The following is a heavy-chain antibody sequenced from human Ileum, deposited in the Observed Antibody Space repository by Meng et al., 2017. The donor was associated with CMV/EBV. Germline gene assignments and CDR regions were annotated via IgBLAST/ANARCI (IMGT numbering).Heavy chain of an antibody. D-gene: IGHD5-12*01. J-gene: IGHJ4*02. CDR2: ISNSGSTM. V-gene: IGHV3-48*03. CDR1: GFTFSSYE. CDR3: ARGGSSGYTLKYFDY. Sequence: GESLKISCVTSGFTFSSYEMSWVRQTPGKGLEWISYISNSGSTMYYADSVKGRFTISRDDVKNSLYLLMENLRVEDTAVYFCARGGSSGYTLKYFDYWGQGARVTVSS.